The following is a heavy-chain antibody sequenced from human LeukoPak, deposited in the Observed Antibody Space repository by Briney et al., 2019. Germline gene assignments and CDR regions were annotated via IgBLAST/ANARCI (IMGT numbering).Heavy chain of an antibody. CDR3: ARGSPYDYIWGSYRPHFFDY. V-gene: IGHV4-31*02. J-gene: IGHJ4*02. CDR2: SGST. D-gene: IGHD3-16*02. Sequence: SGSTYYNPSLKSRVTISVDTSKNQFSLKLSSVTAADTAVYYCARGSPYDYIWGSYRPHFFDYWGQGTLVTVSS.